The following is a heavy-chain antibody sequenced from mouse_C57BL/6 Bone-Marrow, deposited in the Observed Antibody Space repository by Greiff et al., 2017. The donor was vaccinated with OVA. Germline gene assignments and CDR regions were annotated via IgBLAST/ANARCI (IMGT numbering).Heavy chain of an antibody. D-gene: IGHD2-3*01. Sequence: QVQLQQPGAELVKPGASAKLSCKASGYTFTSYWMHWVKQRPGQGLEWIGMIHPNSGSTNYNEKFKSKATLTVDKSSSTAYMQLSSLTSEDSAVYYCARTVYDGYYEAWFAYWGQGTLVTVSA. CDR2: IHPNSGST. J-gene: IGHJ3*01. V-gene: IGHV1-64*01. CDR3: ARTVYDGYYEAWFAY. CDR1: GYTFTSYW.